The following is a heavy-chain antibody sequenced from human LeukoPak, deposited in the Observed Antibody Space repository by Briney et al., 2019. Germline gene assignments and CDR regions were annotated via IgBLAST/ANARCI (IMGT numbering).Heavy chain of an antibody. J-gene: IGHJ4*02. CDR1: GFSFSSYP. CDR2: VSSNGGTT. CDR3: ARGSDFGDYSSVY. V-gene: IGHV3-64*01. D-gene: IGHD4-17*01. Sequence: GGSLRLSCAASGFSFSSYPMHWVRQAPGKGLEYVSAVSSNGGTTYYANSVKGRFTISRDNSKSTLYLQMGSLRSEDMGIYYCARGSDFGDYSSVYWGQGTLVTVSS.